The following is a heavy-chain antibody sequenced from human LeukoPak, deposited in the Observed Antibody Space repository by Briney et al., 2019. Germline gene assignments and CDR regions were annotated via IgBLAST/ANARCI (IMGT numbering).Heavy chain of an antibody. CDR3: ARDSGNPRTNGDY. D-gene: IGHD1-1*01. Sequence: PGGSLRLSCAASGFTFSSYWMHWVRQAPGKGLVWVSRINTDGITTTYADSVKGRFTISRDNAKNTLYLQMDSLRVEDTAVYYCARDSGNPRTNGDYWGQGTLVTVSS. CDR1: GFTFSSYW. V-gene: IGHV3-74*01. J-gene: IGHJ4*02. CDR2: INTDGITT.